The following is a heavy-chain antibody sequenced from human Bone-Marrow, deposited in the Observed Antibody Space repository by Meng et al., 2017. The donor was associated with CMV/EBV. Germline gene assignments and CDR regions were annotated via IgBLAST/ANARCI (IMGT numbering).Heavy chain of an antibody. CDR2: ISSSSSYI. CDR3: ARYCSSTSCFHYYYGMDV. D-gene: IGHD2-2*01. CDR1: GFTFSSYS. Sequence: GESLKISCAASGFTFSSYSMNWVRQAPGKGLEWVSSISSSSSYIYYADSVKGRFTISRDNAKNSLYLQMNGLRAEDTAVYYCARYCSSTSCFHYYYGMDVWGQGTTVTVSS. J-gene: IGHJ6*02. V-gene: IGHV3-21*01.